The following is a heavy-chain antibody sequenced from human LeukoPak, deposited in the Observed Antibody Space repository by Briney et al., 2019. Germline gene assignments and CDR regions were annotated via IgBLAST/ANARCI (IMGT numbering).Heavy chain of an antibody. D-gene: IGHD6-19*01. J-gene: IGHJ4*02. CDR3: AKDPRLSSGWYPFDY. V-gene: IGHV3-23*01. CDR2: ISGSGGST. Sequence: GGSLRLSCAASGFTVSSNYMSWVRQAPGKGLEWVSSISGSGGSTYYADSVKGRFTISRDNSKNTLYLQMNSLRAEDTAVYYCAKDPRLSSGWYPFDYWGQGTLVTVSS. CDR1: GFTVSSNY.